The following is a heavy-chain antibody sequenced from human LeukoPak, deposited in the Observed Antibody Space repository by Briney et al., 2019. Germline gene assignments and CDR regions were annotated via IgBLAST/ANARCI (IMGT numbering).Heavy chain of an antibody. Sequence: GESLRLSCAASGFTFSNYAMSWVRQAPGKGLEWVSGISTSGGSSSYADSVKGRFTISRDNPRNTLYLQMNSLRAEDTAIYYCARDNTRSYYYGMDVWGQGTTVAVSS. V-gene: IGHV3-23*01. CDR2: ISTSGGSS. D-gene: IGHD2/OR15-2a*01. CDR1: GFTFSNYA. J-gene: IGHJ6*02. CDR3: ARDNTRSYYYGMDV.